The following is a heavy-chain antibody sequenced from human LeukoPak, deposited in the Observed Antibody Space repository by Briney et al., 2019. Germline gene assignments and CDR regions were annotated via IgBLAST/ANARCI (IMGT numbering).Heavy chain of an antibody. J-gene: IGHJ4*02. CDR3: ARQGGSQYIDY. CDR2: IFYSGST. V-gene: IGHV4-59*01. D-gene: IGHD5-12*01. CDR1: GDSISRYY. Sequence: SETLSLTCTVSGDSISRYYWSWIRQPPGKGLEWIGYIFYSGSTNYNPSLESRVTISVDTSKNQFSLKLSSVTAADTAVYYCARQGGSQYIDYWGQGTLVTVSS.